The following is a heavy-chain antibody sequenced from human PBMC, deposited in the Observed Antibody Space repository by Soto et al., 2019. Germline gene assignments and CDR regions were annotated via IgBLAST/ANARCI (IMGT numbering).Heavy chain of an antibody. Sequence: GGSLRLSCAASGFTFSSYAMSWVRQAPGKGLEWVSAISGSGGSTYYADSVKGRFTISRDNSKNTLYLQMNSLRAEDTAVYYCEGSSSSWYGRGLGYWGQGTLVTVSS. CDR3: EGSSSSWYGRGLGY. CDR1: GFTFSSYA. CDR2: ISGSGGST. J-gene: IGHJ4*02. D-gene: IGHD6-13*01. V-gene: IGHV3-23*01.